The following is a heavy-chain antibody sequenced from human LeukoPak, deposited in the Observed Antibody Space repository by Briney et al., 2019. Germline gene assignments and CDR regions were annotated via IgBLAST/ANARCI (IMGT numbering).Heavy chain of an antibody. D-gene: IGHD2-21*02. Sequence: ASVKVSCKASGYTFTSYGISWVRQAPGQGLEWMGWISAYNGNTNYAQKLQGRVTMTTDTSTSTAYMELRSLRSDDTAVYYCARDNCGGDCTKYSFYGMDVWGQGTTVTVSS. CDR1: GYTFTSYG. CDR3: ARDNCGGDCTKYSFYGMDV. CDR2: ISAYNGNT. J-gene: IGHJ6*02. V-gene: IGHV1-18*01.